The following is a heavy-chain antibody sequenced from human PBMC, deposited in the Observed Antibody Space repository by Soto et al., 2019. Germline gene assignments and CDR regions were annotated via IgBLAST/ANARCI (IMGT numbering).Heavy chain of an antibody. CDR3: AHTYSGLFDY. D-gene: IGHD2-15*01. Sequence: QITLKESGPTLVKPTQTLTLTCTFSGFSLSTSGVGVGWIRQPPGKALEWLALIYWDDDKRYSPSLKSRLTTTKDTAENQVVLTVTNKDPVDTATYGCAHTYSGLFDYWGQGTLVTVSS. CDR1: GFSLSTSGVG. CDR2: IYWDDDK. V-gene: IGHV2-5*02. J-gene: IGHJ4*02.